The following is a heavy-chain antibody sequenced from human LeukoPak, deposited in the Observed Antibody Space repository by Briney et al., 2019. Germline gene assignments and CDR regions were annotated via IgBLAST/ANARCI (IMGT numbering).Heavy chain of an antibody. CDR3: ARGKYDSGGYYLDY. V-gene: IGHV4-34*01. Sequence: SENLSLNCAVYGVSFSGYYWRWLRPPQGKGRKWIGEINQSGTTNYNPSHKSLVTISLDTSKSQFSLMLSSGTAADTAVYYCARGKYDSGGYYLDYWGQGTLVTVSS. D-gene: IGHD3-22*01. CDR2: INQSGTT. CDR1: GVSFSGYY. J-gene: IGHJ4*02.